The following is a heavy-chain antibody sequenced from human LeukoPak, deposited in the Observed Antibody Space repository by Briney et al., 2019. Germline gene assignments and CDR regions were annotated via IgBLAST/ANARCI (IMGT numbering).Heavy chain of an antibody. J-gene: IGHJ1*01. V-gene: IGHV3-7*02. Sequence: GGSLRLSCAASGFTFSNYWMSWVRQAPGKGLEWVVNIKQDGSEKYYVDSVKGRFTISRDNAKNSLYLQMNGLRAVDTAVYYCARHGLYDSTDYWTFQHWGQGTLVTVSS. CDR3: ARHGLYDSTDYWTFQH. CDR1: GFTFSNYW. D-gene: IGHD3-22*01. CDR2: IKQDGSEK.